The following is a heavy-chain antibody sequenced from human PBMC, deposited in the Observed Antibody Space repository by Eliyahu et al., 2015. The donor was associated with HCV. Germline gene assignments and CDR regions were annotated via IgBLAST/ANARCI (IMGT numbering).Heavy chain of an antibody. V-gene: IGHV4-39*01. J-gene: IGHJ4*02. CDR1: GGSISSSSYY. CDR3: ASRDY. CDR2: HFIGGT. Sequence: QLQLQESGPGLVKPSETLSLTCTVSGGSISSSSYYWGWIRQPPGEGAGGVWGFHFIGGTSYNPSLKSRVTISVDTSKNQFSLKLSSVTAADTAVYYCASRDYWGQGTLVTVSS.